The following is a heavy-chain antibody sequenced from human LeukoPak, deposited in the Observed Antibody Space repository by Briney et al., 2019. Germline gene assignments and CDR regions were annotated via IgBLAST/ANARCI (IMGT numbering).Heavy chain of an antibody. V-gene: IGHV3-21*01. J-gene: IGHJ3*02. CDR1: GFTFNAYS. CDR2: ISSSSSYI. CDR3: ARVKLQYFGWLLSHAFDI. Sequence: GGSLRLSCAASGFTFNAYSMGWVRQAPGKGLEWVSPISSSSSYIYYADSVKGRFTISRDNAKNSLYLQMNSLRAEDRAVYYCARVKLQYFGWLLSHAFDIWGQGTMVTVSS. D-gene: IGHD3-9*01.